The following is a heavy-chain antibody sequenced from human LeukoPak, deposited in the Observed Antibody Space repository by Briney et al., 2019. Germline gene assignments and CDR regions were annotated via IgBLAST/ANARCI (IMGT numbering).Heavy chain of an antibody. D-gene: IGHD6-19*01. CDR3: ATKQWLAPPPDS. CDR1: GYTFSKYW. V-gene: IGHV3-74*01. CDR2: INTDGTVT. Sequence: PGGSLKLSCAASGYTFSKYWMLWVRQAPGQGLESVSRINTDGTVTTYADSVKGRFTVTRDNADNTMFLQMNSVRDEDPAVYYCATKQWLAPPPDSWGQGTPVTVSS. J-gene: IGHJ4*02.